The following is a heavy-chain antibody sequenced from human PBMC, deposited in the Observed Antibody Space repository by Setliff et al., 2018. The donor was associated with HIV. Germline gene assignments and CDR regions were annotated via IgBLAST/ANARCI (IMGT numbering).Heavy chain of an antibody. D-gene: IGHD6-6*01. CDR3: VRAEYSSSSDWFAP. CDR1: GGSIRIGGFH. Sequence: PSETLSLTCTVSGGSIRIGGFHWSWIRQHPGKGLEWIGYIYYSGNTYYSPSLKSRLTISVDTSKNQFSLKLRSVTAADTAVYYCVRAEYSSSSDWFAPWGQGALVTVSS. J-gene: IGHJ5*02. CDR2: IYYSGNT. V-gene: IGHV4-31*03.